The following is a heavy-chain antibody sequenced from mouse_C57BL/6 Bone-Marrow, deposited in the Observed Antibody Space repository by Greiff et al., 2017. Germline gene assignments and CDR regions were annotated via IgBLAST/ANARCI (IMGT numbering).Heavy chain of an antibody. CDR1: GYTFTSYG. D-gene: IGHD2-2*01. Sequence: VQLQESGAELARPGASVKLSCKASGYTFTSYGISWVKQRTGQGLEWIGEIYPRSGNTYYNEKFKGKATLTADKSSSTAYMELRSLTSEDSAVXFCARGDYYGYDGDASYWYFDVWGTGTTVTVSS. CDR3: ARGDYYGYDGDASYWYFDV. J-gene: IGHJ1*03. CDR2: IYPRSGNT. V-gene: IGHV1-81*01.